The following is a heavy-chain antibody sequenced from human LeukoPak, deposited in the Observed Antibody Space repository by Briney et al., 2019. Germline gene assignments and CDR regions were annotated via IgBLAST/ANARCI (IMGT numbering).Heavy chain of an antibody. CDR3: ARRGGSGRSFDY. V-gene: IGHV4-61*08. Sequence: PSETLSLTCTVSGASVSSGGYYWNWLRQPPGKGLEWIGYIYYSGSTNYNPSLKSRVTISVDTSKNQFSLKVSSVTAADTAVYYCARRGGSGRSFDYWGQGTLVTVSS. D-gene: IGHD3-10*01. CDR1: GASVSSGGYY. J-gene: IGHJ4*02. CDR2: IYYSGST.